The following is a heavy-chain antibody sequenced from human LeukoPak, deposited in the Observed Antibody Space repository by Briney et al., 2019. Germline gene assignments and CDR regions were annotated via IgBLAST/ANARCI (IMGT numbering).Heavy chain of an antibody. CDR2: ISGSGGST. V-gene: IGHV3-23*01. CDR3: ARRPGYYDILTGPNY. J-gene: IGHJ4*02. D-gene: IGHD3-9*01. Sequence: GGSLRLSCAASGFTFSSYAMSWVRQAPGKGLEWVSAISGSGGSTYYADSVKGRFTISRDNSKNTLYLQMSSLRAEDTAVYYCARRPGYYDILTGPNYWGQGTLVTVSS. CDR1: GFTFSSYA.